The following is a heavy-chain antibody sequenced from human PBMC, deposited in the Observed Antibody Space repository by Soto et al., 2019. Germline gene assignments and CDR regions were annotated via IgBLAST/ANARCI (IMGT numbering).Heavy chain of an antibody. Sequence: GGSLRLSCAASGFTFSSYAIHWVRQAPGEGLEWVAVMSHDGRNKYYAESVKGRFTISRDNSKNTLYLQMNSLRPEDTAVYYCAREWGIAAAGNHYYYYYGMDVWGQGTTVTVSS. CDR3: AREWGIAAAGNHYYYYYGMDV. CDR2: MSHDGRNK. CDR1: GFTFSSYA. V-gene: IGHV3-30*04. J-gene: IGHJ6*02. D-gene: IGHD6-13*01.